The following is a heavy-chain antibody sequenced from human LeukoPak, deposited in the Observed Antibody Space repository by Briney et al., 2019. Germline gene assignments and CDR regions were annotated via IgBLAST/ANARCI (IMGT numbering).Heavy chain of an antibody. J-gene: IGHJ4*02. CDR2: ISGSGGST. D-gene: IGHD3-3*01. V-gene: IGHV3-23*01. CDR1: GFTFSSYA. CDR3: AKVGGYYDFWSGYRGFDY. Sequence: PGGSLRLSCAASGFTFSSYAMSWVRQAPGKGLEWVSAISGSGGSTYYADSVKGRFTISRDNSKNTLYLQMNSLRAEDTAVYYCAKVGGYYDFWSGYRGFDYWGQGTLVTVSS.